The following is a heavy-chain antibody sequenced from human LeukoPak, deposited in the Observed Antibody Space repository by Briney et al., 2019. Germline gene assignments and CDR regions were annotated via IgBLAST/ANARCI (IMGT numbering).Heavy chain of an antibody. V-gene: IGHV4-34*01. Sequence: PSETLSLTCAVYGGSFSGYYWSWIRQPPGKGLEWIGEINHSGSTNYNPSLKSRVTISVDTSKNQFSLKLSSVAAADTAVYYCARGAFIAAADSYNWFDPWGQGTLVTVSS. CDR2: INHSGST. J-gene: IGHJ5*02. CDR1: GGSFSGYY. CDR3: ARGAFIAAADSYNWFDP. D-gene: IGHD6-13*01.